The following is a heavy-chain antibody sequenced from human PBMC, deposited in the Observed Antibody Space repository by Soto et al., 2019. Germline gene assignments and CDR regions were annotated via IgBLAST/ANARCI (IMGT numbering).Heavy chain of an antibody. V-gene: IGHV1-2*04. CDR3: ARDGRNSSSWYGMDV. Sequence: ASVKNSCKATGYTFTGYYMHLVRQAPEKGLEWMGWINPNSGGTNYAQKFQGWVTMTRDTSISTAYMELSRLRSDDTAVYYCARDGRNSSSWYGMDVWGQGTTVTVSS. J-gene: IGHJ6*02. CDR1: GYTFTGYY. D-gene: IGHD6-13*01. CDR2: INPNSGGT.